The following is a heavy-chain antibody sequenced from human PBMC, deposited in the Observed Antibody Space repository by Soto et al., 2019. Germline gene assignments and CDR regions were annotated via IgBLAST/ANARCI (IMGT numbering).Heavy chain of an antibody. CDR2: IYYSGST. CDR1: GGSISSSSYY. Sequence: QLQLQESGPGLVKPSETMSLTCTVSGGSISSSSYYWGWIRQPPGKGLEWIGSIYYSGSTYYNPSLKRRVTISVDTSTNQFSLKLSSVTDADTAVYYCARHEVPLGCPYWYFDLLGRGTLVTVSS. V-gene: IGHV4-39*01. D-gene: IGHD2-8*01. CDR3: ARHEVPLGCPYWYFDL. J-gene: IGHJ2*01.